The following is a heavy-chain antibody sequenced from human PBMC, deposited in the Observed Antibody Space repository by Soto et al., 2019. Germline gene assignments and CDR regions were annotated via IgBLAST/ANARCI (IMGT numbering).Heavy chain of an antibody. CDR1: GFTFSSYS. J-gene: IGHJ4*02. V-gene: IGHV3-48*04. CDR2: IFATSTTI. D-gene: IGHD7-27*01. Sequence: GGSLRLSCVASGFTFSSYSMVWVRQAPGKGLEWVSYIFATSTTIYYADSVKGRFTVSRDNAQNSLFLLMNSLRAEDTAVYYCARDQHWAFDYRGQGTLVTVS. CDR3: ARDQHWAFDY.